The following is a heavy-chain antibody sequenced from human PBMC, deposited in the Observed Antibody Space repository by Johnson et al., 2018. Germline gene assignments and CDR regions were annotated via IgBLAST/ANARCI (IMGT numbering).Heavy chain of an antibody. Sequence: EVQLQESGGGLVQPGGSLKLSCAASGFTFSGSAMHWVRQASGKGLEWVGRIRSKANRYATAYAASGKGRFTISRDDSKNTAYLQMNSLKTEDTAVYYCTSRRSSSWERMDVWGQGTTVTVSS. J-gene: IGHJ6*02. CDR2: IRSKANRYAT. CDR3: TSRRSSSWERMDV. CDR1: GFTFSGSA. V-gene: IGHV3-73*02. D-gene: IGHD6-13*01.